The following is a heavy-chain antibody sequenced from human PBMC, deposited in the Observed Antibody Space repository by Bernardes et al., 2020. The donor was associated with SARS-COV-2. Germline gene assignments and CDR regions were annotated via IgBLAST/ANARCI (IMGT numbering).Heavy chain of an antibody. CDR3: AREGGSYDYVWGHTTADHGMDV. CDR1: GYTFTGYY. V-gene: IGHV1-2*02. J-gene: IGHJ6*02. Sequence: ASVKVSCKASGYTFTGYYVHWVRQAPGQGLEWLGWINPSSGGTNYAQNFQGRITMTRDTSISTAYMELSRLRSDDTAVYYCAREGGSYDYVWGHTTADHGMDVWGQGTTVTVSS. D-gene: IGHD3-16*01. CDR2: INPSSGGT.